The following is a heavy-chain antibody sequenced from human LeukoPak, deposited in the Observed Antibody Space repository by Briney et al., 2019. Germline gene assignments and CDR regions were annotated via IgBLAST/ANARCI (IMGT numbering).Heavy chain of an antibody. CDR2: IYTSGST. Sequence: PSETLSLTCTVSGGPISSGSYYWSWIRQPAGKGLEWIGRIYTSGSTNYNPSLKSRVTISVDTSKNQFSLMLSSVTAADTAVYYCARAFWGPYCSSTSCYLDYYYYMDVWGKGTTVTISS. D-gene: IGHD2-2*01. CDR1: GGPISSGSYY. V-gene: IGHV4-61*02. CDR3: ARAFWGPYCSSTSCYLDYYYYMDV. J-gene: IGHJ6*03.